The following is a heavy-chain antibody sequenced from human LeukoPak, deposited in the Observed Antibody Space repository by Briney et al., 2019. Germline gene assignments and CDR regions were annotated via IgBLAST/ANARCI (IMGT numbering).Heavy chain of an antibody. CDR2: INGDGSAT. D-gene: IGHD7-27*01. CDR3: ARDLNWGQVDY. Sequence: GGSLRLSCAASGFTFSGHWMYWLRQAPGKGLAWVSRINGDGSATNYAGSMKGRYTISRDNARNIVYLQMNSLREDDTAVYYCARDLNWGQVDYWGQGTLVTVSS. V-gene: IGHV3-74*01. CDR1: GFTFSGHW. J-gene: IGHJ4*02.